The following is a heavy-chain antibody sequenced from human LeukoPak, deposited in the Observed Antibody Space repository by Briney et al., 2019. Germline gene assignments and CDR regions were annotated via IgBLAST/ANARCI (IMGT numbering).Heavy chain of an antibody. Sequence: NTSETLSLTCTVSGGSISSSSYYWGWIRQPPGKGLEWIGSIYYSGSTYYNPSLKSRVTISVDTSKNQFSLKLSSVTAADTAVYYCARVGGYSSSWYGEYFQHWGQGTLVTVSS. V-gene: IGHV4-39*07. D-gene: IGHD6-13*01. J-gene: IGHJ1*01. CDR3: ARVGGYSSSWYGEYFQH. CDR1: GGSISSSSYY. CDR2: IYYSGST.